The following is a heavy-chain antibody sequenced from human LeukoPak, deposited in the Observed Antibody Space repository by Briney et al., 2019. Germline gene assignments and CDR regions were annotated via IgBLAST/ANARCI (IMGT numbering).Heavy chain of an antibody. CDR2: IYYSGST. D-gene: IGHD6-19*01. V-gene: IGHV4-59*01. Sequence: SETLSLTCTVSGGSISSYYWSWIRQPPGKGLEWIGYIYYSGSTNYNPSLKSRVTISVDTSKNQFSLKLSSVTAADTAVYYCARALSSGWYSSYYFDYWGRGTLVTVSS. CDR3: ARALSSGWYSSYYFDY. J-gene: IGHJ4*02. CDR1: GGSISSYY.